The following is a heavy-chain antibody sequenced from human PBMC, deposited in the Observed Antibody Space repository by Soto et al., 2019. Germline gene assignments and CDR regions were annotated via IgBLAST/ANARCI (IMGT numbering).Heavy chain of an antibody. D-gene: IGHD2-15*01. CDR3: XXXXXLPEY. Sequence: QVQLQESGPGLVKPSDTLSLTCAVSGYSISSSNWWGWIRQPPGKGLEWIGYIYYSGSTYYNPSXXXXXXXXXXXXXXXXXXXXXXXXXXXXXXXXXXXXXXLPEYWGQGTLVTVSS. CDR1: GYSISSSNW. J-gene: IGHJ4*02. CDR2: IYYSGST. V-gene: IGHV4-28*01.